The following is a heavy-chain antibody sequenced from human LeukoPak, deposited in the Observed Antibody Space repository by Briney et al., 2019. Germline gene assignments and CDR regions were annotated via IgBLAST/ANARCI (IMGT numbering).Heavy chain of an antibody. CDR3: ARLLRVGYCSTTTCNWFDP. J-gene: IGHJ5*02. V-gene: IGHV4-39*07. CDR2: IYYSGST. D-gene: IGHD2-2*03. CDR1: GGSISSTSYY. Sequence: PSETLSLTCVVSGGSISSTSYYWGWIRQPPVKGLEWIGSIYYSGSTYYSPSLKSRVTISVDTSKNQFSLKLSSVTAADTAVYYCARLLRVGYCSTTTCNWFDPWGQGTLVTVSS.